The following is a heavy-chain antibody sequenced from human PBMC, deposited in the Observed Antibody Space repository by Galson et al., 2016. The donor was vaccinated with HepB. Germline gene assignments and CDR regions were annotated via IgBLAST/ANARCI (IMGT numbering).Heavy chain of an antibody. D-gene: IGHD6-13*01. V-gene: IGHV3-9*01. CDR3: AKDLGDVTAAAGY. J-gene: IGHJ4*02. CDR2: IRWNSGSI. Sequence: SLRLSCAASGFTYNDYAMQWVRQVPGKGLEWVAGIRWNSGSIGYADSVRGRFSISRDNAKNSLFLQMNSLRPEDTALYYCAKDLGDVTAAAGYWGQGTLVTVSS. CDR1: GFTYNDYA.